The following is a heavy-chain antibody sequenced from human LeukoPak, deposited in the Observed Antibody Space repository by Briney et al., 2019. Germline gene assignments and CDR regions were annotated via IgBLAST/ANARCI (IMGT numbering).Heavy chain of an antibody. CDR1: GFTFSDYY. D-gene: IGHD2-2*01. V-gene: IGHV3-11*01. Sequence: PGRSLRLSCAASGFTFSDYYMSWIRQAPGEGLEWVSYISSSGSTIYYADSVKGRFTISRDNAKNSLYLQMNSLRAEDTTVYYCARQKDIVVVPAAPIDYWGQGTLVTVSS. J-gene: IGHJ4*02. CDR3: ARQKDIVVVPAAPIDY. CDR2: ISSSGSTI.